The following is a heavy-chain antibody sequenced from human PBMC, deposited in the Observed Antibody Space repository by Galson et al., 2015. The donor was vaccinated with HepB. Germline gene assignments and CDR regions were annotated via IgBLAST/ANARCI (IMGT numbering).Heavy chain of an antibody. J-gene: IGHJ4*02. CDR1: GFSFSNYG. V-gene: IGHV1-18*01. Sequence: SVKVSCKASGFSFSNYGISWVRQAPGQGLEWMGWIGVSSDNPNYAQKFQGRVTVTTDTSTKTAYMELRSLRSDDTAVYYCARARYSTSPPDYWGQGTLVTVSS. CDR3: ARARYSTSPPDY. CDR2: IGVSSDNP. D-gene: IGHD6-6*01.